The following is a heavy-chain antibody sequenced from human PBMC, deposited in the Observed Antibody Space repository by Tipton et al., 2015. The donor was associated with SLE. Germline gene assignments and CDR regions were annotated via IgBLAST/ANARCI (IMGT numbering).Heavy chain of an antibody. D-gene: IGHD2-15*01. CDR1: GGSFSGYY. Sequence: TLSLTCAVYGGSFSGYYWSWIRQTPGKGLEWIGEINHSGSTNYNPSLKSRVTILVDTSKNQFSLKLRSVTAADTSVYYCARGGVVAATDDAFDIWGQGTMVTVSS. V-gene: IGHV4-34*01. CDR3: ARGGVVAATDDAFDI. CDR2: INHSGST. J-gene: IGHJ3*02.